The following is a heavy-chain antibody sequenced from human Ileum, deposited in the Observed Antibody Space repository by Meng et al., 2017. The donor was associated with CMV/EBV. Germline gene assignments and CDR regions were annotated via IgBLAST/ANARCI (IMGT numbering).Heavy chain of an antibody. CDR3: ARDNRDWAFDY. V-gene: IGHV3-30*02. Sequence: GESLKISCATSGFTFSIYGMHWVRQAPGKGLEWVAHISDGGTEKHYADSVKGRFTISRDRSKNTLFLQMNNLKPEDTAVYYCARDNRDWAFDYWGQGTLVNGAS. CDR2: ISDGGTEK. J-gene: IGHJ4*02. D-gene: IGHD2-21*02. CDR1: GFTFSIYG.